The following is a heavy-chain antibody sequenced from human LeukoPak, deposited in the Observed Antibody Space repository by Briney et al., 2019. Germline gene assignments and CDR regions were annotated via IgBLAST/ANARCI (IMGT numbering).Heavy chain of an antibody. CDR3: ARQLWSTYFDY. V-gene: IGHV4-31*03. CDR2: IYYSGST. Sequence: PSETLSLTCTVSGGSISSGGYYWSWIRQHPGKGLEWIGYIYYSGSTYYNPSLKSRVTISVDTSKNQFSLKLSSVTATDTAVYYCARQLWSTYFDYWGQGTLVTVSS. D-gene: IGHD5-18*01. CDR1: GGSISSGGYY. J-gene: IGHJ4*02.